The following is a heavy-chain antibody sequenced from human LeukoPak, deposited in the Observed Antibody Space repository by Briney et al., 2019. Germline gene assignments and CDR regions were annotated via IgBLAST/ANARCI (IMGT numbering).Heavy chain of an antibody. D-gene: IGHD3-22*01. J-gene: IGHJ3*02. Sequence: GGSLRLSCAVSGFTFSNAWMSWVRQAPGKGLEWVGRIKSKTDGGATDYAAPVKGRFTISRDDSKNTAYLQMNSLKTEDTAVYYCTRHGGRDYYDSTEDAFDIWGQGTMVTVSS. CDR3: TRHGGRDYYDSTEDAFDI. V-gene: IGHV3-15*01. CDR2: IKSKTDGGAT. CDR1: GFTFSNAW.